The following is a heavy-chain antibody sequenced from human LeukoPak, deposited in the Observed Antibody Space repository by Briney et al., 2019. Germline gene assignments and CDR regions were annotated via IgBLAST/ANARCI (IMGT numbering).Heavy chain of an antibody. CDR3: ARDGIWDGYNNDAFDI. CDR2: IISTSERK. Sequence: GGSLRLSCEGFGFRFSHYGMNWVRQAPGKGLEWVSGIISTSERKYYADSVKGRFTISRDNAKNSLYLQMNSLRAEDTAVYYCARDGIWDGYNNDAFDIWGQGTMVTVSS. J-gene: IGHJ3*02. CDR1: GFRFSHYG. V-gene: IGHV3-48*01. D-gene: IGHD5-24*01.